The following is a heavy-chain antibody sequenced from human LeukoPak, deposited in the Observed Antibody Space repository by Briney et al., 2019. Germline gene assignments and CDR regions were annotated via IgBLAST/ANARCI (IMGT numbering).Heavy chain of an antibody. CDR2: IYTSGST. J-gene: IGHJ4*02. CDR1: GGSISIGSYY. D-gene: IGHD3-22*01. CDR3: ARVTTGGYYNY. V-gene: IGHV4-61*02. Sequence: SETLSLTCSVSGGSISIGSYYWSWIRQPAGKGLEWIGRIYTSGSTNYNPSLKSRVTMSFDASNNQFSLRLNSVTAADTAVYYCARVTTGGYYNYWGQGTLVTVSS.